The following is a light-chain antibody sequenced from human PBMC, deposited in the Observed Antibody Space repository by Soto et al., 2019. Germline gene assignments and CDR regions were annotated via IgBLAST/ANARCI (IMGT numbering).Light chain of an antibody. CDR2: DVS. V-gene: IGLV2-14*01. Sequence: QSVLTQPASVSGSPGQSITISCTGTSSDVGGYNYVSWYQQHPGKAPKLMIYDVSNRPSGVSNRFSGSKSDNTASLTISGLQAEDEADYYCSSYTSSSHLVFGTGTKVTVL. CDR1: SSDVGGYNY. J-gene: IGLJ1*01. CDR3: SSYTSSSHLV.